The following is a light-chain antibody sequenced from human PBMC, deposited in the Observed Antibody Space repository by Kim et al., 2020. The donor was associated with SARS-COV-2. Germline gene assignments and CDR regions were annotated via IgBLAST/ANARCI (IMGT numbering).Light chain of an antibody. V-gene: IGKV1-39*01. CDR2: AAS. J-gene: IGKJ4*01. CDR3: PQCYSTPLP. CDR1: QSISSY. Sequence: DIKMTQSPSSLSAAAGDRVTITCRASQSISSYLNWYQQKPGKAPKLLIYAASSLQSGVPSRFSGSGSGTDFTLTISSLQPEDFATYYCPQCYSTPLPFGGGTKVDIK.